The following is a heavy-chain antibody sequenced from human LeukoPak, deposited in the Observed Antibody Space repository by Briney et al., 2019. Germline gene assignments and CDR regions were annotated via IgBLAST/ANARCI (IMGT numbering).Heavy chain of an antibody. J-gene: IGHJ4*02. CDR2: ISRRSDYK. Sequence: PGGSLRLSCAASGFTFSNYNMNWVRQAPEKGLEWVSSISRRSDYKYYADSVKGRFTISRDNAKNSLYLQMNSLRAEDTAVYYCARDYNVGCDSIHYWGQGTLVTVSS. D-gene: IGHD3-22*01. CDR1: GFTFSNYN. V-gene: IGHV3-21*01. CDR3: ARDYNVGCDSIHY.